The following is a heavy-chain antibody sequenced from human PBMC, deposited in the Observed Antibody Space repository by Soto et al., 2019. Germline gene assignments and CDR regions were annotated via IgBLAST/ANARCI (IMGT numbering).Heavy chain of an antibody. CDR1: GGSVSSGAYY. Sequence: QVQLQESDAGLVKASQTLSLTCTVSGGSVSSGAYYWTWIRQRPGKGLEWIGYIYYSGSTYYSPSLKSRLSISLDTSKNQFTLRLSSVTAADTDMYYCARARLRAVYAFDIWDQGTMVTVSS. D-gene: IGHD5-12*01. CDR3: ARARLRAVYAFDI. CDR2: IYYSGST. J-gene: IGHJ3*02. V-gene: IGHV4-31*03.